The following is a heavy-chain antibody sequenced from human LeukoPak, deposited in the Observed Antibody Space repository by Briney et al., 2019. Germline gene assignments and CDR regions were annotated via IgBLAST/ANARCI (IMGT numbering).Heavy chain of an antibody. Sequence: QPGGSLRLSCAGSGFPFSSYEMNWLRQAPGKGLEWVSHIGSSGITIYYGDSVKGRFTISRDNAKNSIYLQMDSLRVEDTAIYYCARDSVGDLLDYWGQGTPVTVSS. V-gene: IGHV3-48*03. CDR3: ARDSVGDLLDY. J-gene: IGHJ4*02. CDR1: GFPFSSYE. D-gene: IGHD4-17*01. CDR2: IGSSGITI.